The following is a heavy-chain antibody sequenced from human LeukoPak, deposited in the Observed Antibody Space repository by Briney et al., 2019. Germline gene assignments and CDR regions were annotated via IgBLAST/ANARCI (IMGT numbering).Heavy chain of an antibody. Sequence: SETLSLTYAVSGYSIRSGYYWGWIRQPPGKGLEWIGSIYQSGSTYYNPSLKSRVTISVDTSKNQFSLKLISVTAADTAVYYCARVIYCSGGSCYDGAWFDPWGQGTLVTVSS. J-gene: IGHJ5*02. CDR1: GYSIRSGYY. CDR2: IYQSGST. V-gene: IGHV4-38-2*01. D-gene: IGHD2-15*01. CDR3: ARVIYCSGGSCYDGAWFDP.